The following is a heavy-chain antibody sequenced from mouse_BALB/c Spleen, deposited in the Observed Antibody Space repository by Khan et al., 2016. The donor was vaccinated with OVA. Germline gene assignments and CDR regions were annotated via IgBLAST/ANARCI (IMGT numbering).Heavy chain of an antibody. CDR1: GYTFINYC. CDR2: INPSTGYT. V-gene: IGHV1-7*01. D-gene: IGHD1-1*01. Sequence: QVQLQQSGAELAKPGASVKMSCKASGYTFINYCILWVKQRPGQGLEWIGYINPSTGYTEYNQKFKDKATLTADKSSSTAYMQLSSLTSEDSAVYYCARRGLRWDFDYWGQGTTLTVSS. CDR3: ARRGLRWDFDY. J-gene: IGHJ2*01.